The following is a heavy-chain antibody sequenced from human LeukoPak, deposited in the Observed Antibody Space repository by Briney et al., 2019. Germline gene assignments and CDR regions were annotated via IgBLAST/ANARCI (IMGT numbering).Heavy chain of an antibody. CDR3: ARPYRPPHYYGSGSYYYYGMDV. D-gene: IGHD3-10*01. J-gene: IGHJ6*02. CDR1: GYTFTSYY. Sequence: ASVKVSCKASGYTFTSYYMHWVRQAPGQGLEWMGWINPNSGGTNYAQKFQGRVTMTRDTSISTAYMELSRLRSDDTAVYYCARPYRPPHYYGSGSYYYYGMDVWGQGTTVTVSS. CDR2: INPNSGGT. V-gene: IGHV1-2*02.